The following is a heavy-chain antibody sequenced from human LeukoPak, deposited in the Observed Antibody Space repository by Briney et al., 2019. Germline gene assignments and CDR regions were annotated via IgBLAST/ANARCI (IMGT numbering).Heavy chain of an antibody. CDR1: GFTFSDYA. D-gene: IGHD2-2*01. J-gene: IGHJ6*02. Sequence: TGGSLRLSCVASGFTFSDYAMDWVRQAPGKGLEWVSAISSSSAYIYYADSVKGRFTISRDNAKNSVSLQMNSLRAEDTAVYYCARIFRYQLVDYYALDVWGQGTTVTVSS. CDR2: ISSSSAYI. V-gene: IGHV3-21*01. CDR3: ARIFRYQLVDYYALDV.